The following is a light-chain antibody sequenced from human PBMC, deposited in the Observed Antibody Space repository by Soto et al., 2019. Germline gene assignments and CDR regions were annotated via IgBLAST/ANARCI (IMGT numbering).Light chain of an antibody. Sequence: DIVLTQSPGTLSLSPGDRATLSCRASQSVSSTFFAWYQQKPGQAPRLLMFGASNRATGIPDRFSGSGSGTDFSLTIIRLEPEDFAVYYCQHYGSSPRGTFGLGTKVEVK. CDR3: QHYGSSPRGT. V-gene: IGKV3-20*01. CDR1: QSVSSTF. J-gene: IGKJ1*01. CDR2: GAS.